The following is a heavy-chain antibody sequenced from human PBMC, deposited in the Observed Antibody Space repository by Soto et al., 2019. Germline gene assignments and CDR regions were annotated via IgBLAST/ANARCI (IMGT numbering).Heavy chain of an antibody. J-gene: IGHJ4*02. CDR1: GFTFSSYW. CDR2: IKQDGSEK. V-gene: IGHV3-7*03. CDR3: ARALSYSSSWYYFDY. Sequence: GGSLRLSCAASGFTFSSYWISWVRQAPGKGLEWVANIKQDGSEKYYVDSVKGRFTISRDNAKNSLYLQMNSLRAEDTAVYYCARALSYSSSWYYFDYWGQGTLVTVSS. D-gene: IGHD6-13*01.